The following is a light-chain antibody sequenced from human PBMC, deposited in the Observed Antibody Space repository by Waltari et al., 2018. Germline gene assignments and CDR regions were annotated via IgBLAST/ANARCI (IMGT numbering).Light chain of an antibody. CDR1: RSNIGNNY. CDR3: VAWDHSLSAVL. CDR2: DHY. Sequence: QSVLPQPPSVSAAPGQKVTISGSGSRSNIGNNYVSWYQQLPGTAPKLLIYDHYKRYSGIPDRFSGSKSSTSATLGITGLQTGDEADYYCVAWDHSLSAVLFGGGTKLTVL. J-gene: IGLJ2*01. V-gene: IGLV1-51*01.